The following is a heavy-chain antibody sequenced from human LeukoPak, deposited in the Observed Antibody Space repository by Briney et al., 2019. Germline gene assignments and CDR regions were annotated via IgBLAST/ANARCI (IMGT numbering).Heavy chain of an antibody. CDR1: GFAFSSFA. V-gene: IGHV3-23*01. D-gene: IGHD6-19*01. CDR3: TKELHVAVAVADYYYFYMDV. Sequence: GGSLTLSCAASGFAFSSFAMGWVRQSPGKGLEWLSTINDSGNTTFYSHSVKGRFTISRDNSKNTLYLHMDSLRPDDTAMYYCTKELHVAVAVADYYYFYMDVWGRGTAVTASS. CDR2: INDSGNTT. J-gene: IGHJ6*03.